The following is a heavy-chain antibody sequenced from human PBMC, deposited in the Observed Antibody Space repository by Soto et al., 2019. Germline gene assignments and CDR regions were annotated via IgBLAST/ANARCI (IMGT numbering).Heavy chain of an antibody. D-gene: IGHD3-10*01. CDR3: ARGRNRAGDY. CDR1: GGSFSGYY. Sequence: SETLSLTCAVYGGSFSGYYWSWIRQPPGKGLEWIGEINHSGSTNYNPSLKSRVTISVDTSKNQFSLKLSSVTAADTAVYYCARGRNRAGDYWGQGTLVTVSS. CDR2: INHSGST. J-gene: IGHJ4*02. V-gene: IGHV4-34*01.